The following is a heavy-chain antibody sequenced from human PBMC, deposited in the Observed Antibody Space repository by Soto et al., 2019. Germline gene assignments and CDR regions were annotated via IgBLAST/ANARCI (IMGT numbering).Heavy chain of an antibody. J-gene: IGHJ6*02. Sequence: QVQLVESGGGVVQPGRSLRLSCAASGFTFSSYAMHWVRQAPGKGLEGVAVISYDGSNKYYADSVKGRFTISRDNSKNTLYLQMNSLRAEDTAVYYCARQERITIFGVVTQYGMDVWGQGTTVTVSS. CDR1: GFTFSSYA. CDR2: ISYDGSNK. V-gene: IGHV3-30-3*01. D-gene: IGHD3-3*01. CDR3: ARQERITIFGVVTQYGMDV.